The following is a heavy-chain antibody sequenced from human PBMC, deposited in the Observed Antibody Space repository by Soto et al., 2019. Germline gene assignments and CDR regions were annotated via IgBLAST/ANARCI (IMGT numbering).Heavy chain of an antibody. CDR1: GFSFSSYS. D-gene: IGHD6-19*01. CDR3: ARDQGNGWYNDH. Sequence: EVQLVESGGGLVQPGESLRLSCAASGFSFSSYSMNWVRQPPGKGLEWVSYISFRSLVIYYADSVKGRFTISRDDAKHSLYLHMNSRRDEVTAVYYCARDQGNGWYNDHWGQGTVVTVSS. V-gene: IGHV3-48*02. J-gene: IGHJ4*02. CDR2: ISFRSLVI.